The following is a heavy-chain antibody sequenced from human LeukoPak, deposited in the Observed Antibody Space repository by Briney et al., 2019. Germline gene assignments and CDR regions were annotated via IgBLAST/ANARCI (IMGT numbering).Heavy chain of an antibody. J-gene: IGHJ3*02. CDR3: ASSARWYGDEIWAFDI. CDR2: IIPIFGTA. Sequence: GGSLKVSCKASGGTFSSYAISWVRQAPGEGVEWMGRIIPIFGTANYAQKFQGRVTITTDESTSTPYMELSSLRYEDTAVYYCASSARWYGDEIWAFDIWGQGTMVTVSS. V-gene: IGHV1-69*05. CDR1: GGTFSSYA. D-gene: IGHD4-17*01.